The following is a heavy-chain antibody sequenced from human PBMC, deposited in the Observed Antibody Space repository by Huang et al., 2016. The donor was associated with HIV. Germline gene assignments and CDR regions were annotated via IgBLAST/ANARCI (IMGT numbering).Heavy chain of an antibody. V-gene: IGHV1-24*01. J-gene: IGHJ5*02. D-gene: IGHD2-15*01. Sequence: QVQLVQSGAEVKKPGASVKVSCKVSGYTLSELSIHWVRQAPGQVFEWMGGLGREDGDTIYSQRFQGRVTMTEDTSTDTVYMELKNLRTDDTAVYYCATDWGLVVGAPPSGYFDPWGQGTLVTVSS. CDR3: ATDWGLVVGAPPSGYFDP. CDR2: LGREDGDT. CDR1: GYTLSELS.